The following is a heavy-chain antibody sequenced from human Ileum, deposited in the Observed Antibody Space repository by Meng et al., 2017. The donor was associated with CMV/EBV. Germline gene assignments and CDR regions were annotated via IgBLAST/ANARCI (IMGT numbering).Heavy chain of an antibody. J-gene: IGHJ5*02. D-gene: IGHD2-2*01. CDR3: AKTQDCSATSCYTGFDP. CDR2: IKYSGRT. V-gene: IGHV4-30-4*08. Sequence: SETLSLTCTVSGGSISSGDYYWSWIRQPPGKGLEWIGFIKYSGRTYQSPSLKSRVTLSMDTSKNQFSLRLTSVTAADTAVYYCAKTQDCSATSCYTGFDPWGQGTLVTVSS. CDR1: GGSISSGDYY.